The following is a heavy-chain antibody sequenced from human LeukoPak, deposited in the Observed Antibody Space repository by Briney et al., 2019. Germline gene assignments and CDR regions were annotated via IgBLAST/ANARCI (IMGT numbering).Heavy chain of an antibody. Sequence: GGSLRLSCAASGFTLSDYYISWVRQAPGKGLERVSAISGSGGSTYYADSVKGRFTVSRDNSKNTLYLQMNSLRAEDTALYYCAKKLEGYTFGPGADYWGQGTLVTVSS. D-gene: IGHD5-18*01. CDR2: ISGSGGST. CDR3: AKKLEGYTFGPGADY. J-gene: IGHJ4*02. V-gene: IGHV3-23*01. CDR1: GFTLSDYY.